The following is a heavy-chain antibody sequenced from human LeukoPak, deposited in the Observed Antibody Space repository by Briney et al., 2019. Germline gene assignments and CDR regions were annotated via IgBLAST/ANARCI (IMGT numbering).Heavy chain of an antibody. J-gene: IGHJ4*02. V-gene: IGHV1-46*01. CDR3: ARGYSSGGYEYYFDY. D-gene: IGHD6-19*01. Sequence: ASVKVSCKASGYTFTSYYMHWVRQAPGQGLEWMGIINPSGGSTSYAQKFQGRVTMTRDMSTSTVYMELSSLRSEDTAVYYCARGYSSGGYEYYFDYWGQGTLVTVSS. CDR2: INPSGGST. CDR1: GYTFTSYY.